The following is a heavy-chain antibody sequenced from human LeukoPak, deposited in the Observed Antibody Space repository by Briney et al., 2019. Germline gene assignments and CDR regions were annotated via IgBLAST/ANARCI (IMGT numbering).Heavy chain of an antibody. J-gene: IGHJ5*02. D-gene: IGHD3-10*01. V-gene: IGHV4-34*01. CDR1: GGSFSGYY. Sequence: SETLSLTCAVYGGSFSGYYWSWIRQPPGKGLEWIGEINHSGSTNYNPSLKSRVTISVDTSKNRFSLKLSSVTAADTAVYYCARGYGPGIFGWFDPWGQGTLVTVSS. CDR3: ARGYGPGIFGWFDP. CDR2: INHSGST.